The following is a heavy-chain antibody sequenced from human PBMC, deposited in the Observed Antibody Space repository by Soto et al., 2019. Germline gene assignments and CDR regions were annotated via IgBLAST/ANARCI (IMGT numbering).Heavy chain of an antibody. D-gene: IGHD1-26*01. CDR2: ISYDGSNK. Sequence: QVQLVESGGGVVQPGRSLRLSCAASGFTFSSYAMHWVRQAPGKGLEWVAVISYDGSNKYYADSVKGRFTISRDNSKNALYLQMNSLGAEDTAVYYCARVSYSGSSSAFDIWGQGTMVTVSS. CDR1: GFTFSSYA. V-gene: IGHV3-30-3*01. J-gene: IGHJ3*02. CDR3: ARVSYSGSSSAFDI.